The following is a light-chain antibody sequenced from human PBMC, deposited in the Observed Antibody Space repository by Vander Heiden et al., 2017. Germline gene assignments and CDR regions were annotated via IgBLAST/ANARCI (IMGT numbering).Light chain of an antibody. CDR3: QQYNTYWT. J-gene: IGKJ1*01. CDR1: QSISTD. Sequence: DIQMTQSPSTLSASVGDRVTITCRASQSISTDLAWYQRKPGTAPKLLIYKASTLESGVPSRLSGSGSGTEFTLTISSLQPDDFATYYCQQYNTYWTSGQGTKVEIK. CDR2: KAS. V-gene: IGKV1-5*03.